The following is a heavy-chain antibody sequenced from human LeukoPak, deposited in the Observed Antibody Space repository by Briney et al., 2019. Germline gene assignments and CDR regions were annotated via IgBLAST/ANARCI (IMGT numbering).Heavy chain of an antibody. D-gene: IGHD3-3*01. Sequence: GGSLRLSCAASGFTFSSYGMHWVRQAPGKGLEWVAVISYDGSNKYYADSVKGRFTISRDNSKNTLYLQMNSLRAEDTAVYCCAKESPHTYYDFWSGYYTSGEGGAFDIWGQGTMVTVSS. CDR2: ISYDGSNK. CDR1: GFTFSSYG. J-gene: IGHJ3*02. V-gene: IGHV3-30*18. CDR3: AKESPHTYYDFWSGYYTSGEGGAFDI.